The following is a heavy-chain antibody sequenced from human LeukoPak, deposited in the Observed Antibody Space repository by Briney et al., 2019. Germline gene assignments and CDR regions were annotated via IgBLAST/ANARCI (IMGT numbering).Heavy chain of an antibody. V-gene: IGHV3-9*01. J-gene: IGHJ6*02. CDR1: GFTFDDYA. Sequence: PGRSLRLSCAASGFTFDDYAMHWVRQTPGKGLEWVSGITWNSGSIIYAASVKGRFTISRDNAKNFLYLQMDSLRAEDTALYYCAKDSNTYYYASGSRGPYYYGMDVWGQGTTVTVSS. CDR3: AKDSNTYYYASGSRGPYYYGMDV. D-gene: IGHD3-10*01. CDR2: ITWNSGSI.